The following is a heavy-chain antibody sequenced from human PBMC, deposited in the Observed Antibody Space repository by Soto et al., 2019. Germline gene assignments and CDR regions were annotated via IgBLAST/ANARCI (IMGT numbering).Heavy chain of an antibody. V-gene: IGHV3-48*02. CDR3: ERCNYAYVNAFHI. CDR2: ISSSTRNI. Sequence: EVQLVESGGGLVQPGGSLRLSCSASGFTFSDYCMNWVRQAPGKGLEWVSYISSSTRNIYYADSVKGRITISKDNAKKSLYLQITSLRDEDTSVYYCERCNYAYVNAFHILAQGTMVTVSS. D-gene: IGHD3-16*01. J-gene: IGHJ3*02. CDR1: GFTFSDYC.